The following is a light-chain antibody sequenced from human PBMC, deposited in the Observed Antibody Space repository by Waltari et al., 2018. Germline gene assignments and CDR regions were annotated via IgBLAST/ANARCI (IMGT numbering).Light chain of an antibody. CDR2: VNGDGGH. Sequence: HLVLTQSPSASASLGASVKLTCSLPGEYSGYAIAWHQQHPLKGLRHLMTVNGDGGHEKGDGGSERFSGSSSDLDRYLIISRLQSDDEADYFCQTWGTGIQVFGGGTRLTVL. CDR3: QTWGTGIQV. V-gene: IGLV4-69*01. CDR1: GEYSGYA. J-gene: IGLJ2*01.